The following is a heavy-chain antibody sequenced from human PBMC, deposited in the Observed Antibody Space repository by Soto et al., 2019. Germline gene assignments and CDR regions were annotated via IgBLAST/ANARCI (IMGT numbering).Heavy chain of an antibody. CDR3: AKKVVAATRVNWFDP. Sequence: SGGSLRLSCAASGFTFSSYAMSWVRQAPGKGLEWVSAISGSGGSTYYADSVKGRFTISRDNSKNTLYLQMNSLRAEDTAVYYCAKKVVAATRVNWFDPWGQGTLVTVSS. D-gene: IGHD2-15*01. J-gene: IGHJ5*02. CDR1: GFTFSSYA. CDR2: ISGSGGST. V-gene: IGHV3-23*01.